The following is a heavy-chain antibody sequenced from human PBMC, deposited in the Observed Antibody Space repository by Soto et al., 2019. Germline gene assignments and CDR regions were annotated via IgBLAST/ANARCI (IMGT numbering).Heavy chain of an antibody. V-gene: IGHV4-4*02. D-gene: IGHD6-19*01. J-gene: IGHJ5*02. Sequence: QVQVQESGPGLVKPSGTLSLTCVVSGGYISTDNWWSWVRQPPGKGLEWIGEIYHSGRTNYSPSLKRRVSILADTSKNQLSLQMTSVNAADTAVYYCARDQDGGWGLDTWGQEILVTVSS. CDR1: GGYISTDNW. CDR2: IYHSGRT. CDR3: ARDQDGGWGLDT.